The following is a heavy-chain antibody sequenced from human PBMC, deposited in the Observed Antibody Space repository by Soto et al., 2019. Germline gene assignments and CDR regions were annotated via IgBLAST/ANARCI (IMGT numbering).Heavy chain of an antibody. CDR1: GFTFSSYG. Sequence: QVQLVESGGGVVQPGRSMRLSCAASGFTFSSYGMHWVRQAPGKGLEWVAVISYDGSNKYYADSVKGRFTISRDNSKNTLYLQMNSLRAEDTAVYYCAQGYSSDGYFDYWGQGTLVTVSS. D-gene: IGHD5-18*01. CDR3: AQGYSSDGYFDY. J-gene: IGHJ4*02. V-gene: IGHV3-30*18. CDR2: ISYDGSNK.